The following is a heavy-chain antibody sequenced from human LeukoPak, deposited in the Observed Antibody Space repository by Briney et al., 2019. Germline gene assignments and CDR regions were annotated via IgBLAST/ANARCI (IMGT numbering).Heavy chain of an antibody. V-gene: IGHV3-23*01. Sequence: GGSLRLSCEASGSKFSTYAMSGVRRAPGKGWGGVSTIRGSDYYTYYADSVKGRFTISRDNSKNTLSLQMNSLRAEDTAIYYCAKGRLDPNLVLDYWGQGTLVTVSS. CDR2: IRGSDYYT. CDR3: AKGRLDPNLVLDY. CDR1: GSKFSTYA. J-gene: IGHJ4*02. D-gene: IGHD2-8*02.